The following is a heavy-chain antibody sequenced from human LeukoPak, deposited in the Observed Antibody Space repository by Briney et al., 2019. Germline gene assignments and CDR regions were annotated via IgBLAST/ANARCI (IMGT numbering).Heavy chain of an antibody. V-gene: IGHV3-7*01. Sequence: GGSLRLSCAASGFPFRSYWMGWVRQAPGKGLEWVANINEDGGEKYYADSVKGRFTISRDNARNSLYVQMNNLRAEDTAVYYCERKSGDPFDYWGQGTLVAVSS. D-gene: IGHD4-17*01. J-gene: IGHJ4*02. CDR2: INEDGGEK. CDR3: ERKSGDPFDY. CDR1: GFPFRSYW.